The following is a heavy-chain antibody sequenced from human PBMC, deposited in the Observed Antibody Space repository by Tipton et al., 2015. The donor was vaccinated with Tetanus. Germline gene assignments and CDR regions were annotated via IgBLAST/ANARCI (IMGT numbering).Heavy chain of an antibody. Sequence: QLVQSGAEVKKPGESLKISCEASGYSFSSYYIAWVRQMPGGGLEWIGFIHPGDSDTSYSPSFQGRVPISDHTSINAASLQWTSQTASDIPVYYYARRRLNTNLFFWFDPRGQGSPVIVSS. V-gene: IGHV5-51*01. CDR2: IHPGDSDT. J-gene: IGHJ5*02. D-gene: IGHD3-3*01. CDR1: GYSFSSYY. CDR3: ARRRLNTNLFFWFDP.